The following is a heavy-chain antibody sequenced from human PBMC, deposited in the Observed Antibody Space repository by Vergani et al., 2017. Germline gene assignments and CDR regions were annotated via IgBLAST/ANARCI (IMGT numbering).Heavy chain of an antibody. V-gene: IGHV3-23*01. CDR2: IKNTGDST. J-gene: IGHJ4*02. CDR1: GFTFSSNA. CDR3: GRESDNYN. D-gene: IGHD5-24*01. Sequence: EVQLLQSEGAVVQPGGSLRLSCVASGFTFSSNAMSWVRQGPGQGLEWVSSIKNTGDSTHYADSVKGRFTISRDNSKNTLYLQMNSLRFEDTAVYYCGRESDNYNWGQGTLVTVSS.